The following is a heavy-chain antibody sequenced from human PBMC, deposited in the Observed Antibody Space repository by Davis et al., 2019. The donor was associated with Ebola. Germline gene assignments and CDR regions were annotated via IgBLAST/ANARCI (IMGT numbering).Heavy chain of an antibody. CDR2: IYQNGNT. J-gene: IGHJ4*02. V-gene: IGHV4-38-2*02. Sequence: SETLSLTCTVSGYSIISGYNWGWVRQSPGRGLEWIGSIYQNGNTYYNPSLKSRVSISVDTTKNQFSLKVDSVTAADTAVYYCARVEWSGPFDYWGQGGLVTVSS. D-gene: IGHD3-3*01. CDR3: ARVEWSGPFDY. CDR1: GYSIISGYN.